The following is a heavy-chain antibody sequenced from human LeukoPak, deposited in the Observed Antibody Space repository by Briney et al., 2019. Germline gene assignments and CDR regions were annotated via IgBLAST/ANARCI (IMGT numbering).Heavy chain of an antibody. J-gene: IGHJ6*03. CDR3: ATAGRGMGLYYYMDV. CDR1: GFTFSTYV. CDR2: IYSGGTT. V-gene: IGHV3-66*02. D-gene: IGHD3-10*01. Sequence: GGTLRLSCAASGFTFSTYVMSWVRQAPGKGLEWVSVIYSGGTTYYADSVKGRFTISRDNSKNTLYLQMNSLRAEDTAVYYCATAGRGMGLYYYMDVWGKGTTVTVSS.